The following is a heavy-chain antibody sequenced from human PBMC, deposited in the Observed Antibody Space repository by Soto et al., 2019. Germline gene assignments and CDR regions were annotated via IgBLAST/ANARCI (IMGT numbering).Heavy chain of an antibody. Sequence: SLILSCAASGFTFSNAWMSWVRHAPGKGLEWVARIKIKTDGGTTDYAAPVKGRFTISRDDSKNTLYLQMNSLKTEDTAVYYCTTVGANPRWYYYYGMEVWGEGTTVTVSS. J-gene: IGHJ6*04. CDR1: GFTFSNAW. CDR2: IKIKTDGGTT. V-gene: IGHV3-15*01. CDR3: TTVGANPRWYYYYGMEV. D-gene: IGHD1-26*01.